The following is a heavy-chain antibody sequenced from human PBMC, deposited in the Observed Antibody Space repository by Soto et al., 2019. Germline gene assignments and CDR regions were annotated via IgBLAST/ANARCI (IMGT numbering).Heavy chain of an antibody. J-gene: IGHJ1*01. D-gene: IGHD5-12*01. CDR3: ARDPRSHIVAATGYFQH. Sequence: EVQLVESGGGLVQPGRSLRLSCGASGFIFDDYVMHWVRQTPGQGLEWVSGISWNGGSMGYADFVRGRFTISRDNDKESLYLQMNSLRPEDPALYYCARDPRSHIVAATGYFQHWGQGNLVIVSS. V-gene: IGHV3-9*01. CDR2: ISWNGGSM. CDR1: GFIFDDYV.